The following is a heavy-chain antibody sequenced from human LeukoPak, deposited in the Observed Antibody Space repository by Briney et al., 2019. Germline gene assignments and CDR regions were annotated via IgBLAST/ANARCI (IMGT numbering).Heavy chain of an antibody. D-gene: IGHD2-15*01. J-gene: IGHJ3*02. CDR2: ISCSGSTI. CDR1: GFPFSDYY. Sequence: GGSLRLSCAASGFPFSDYYMSWIRQAPGKGLEWVSYISCSGSTIYYADSVKGRFTISRDNAKNSLYLQMNSLRAEDTAVYYCARDPVVPGAFDIWGQGTMVTVSS. CDR3: ARDPVVPGAFDI. V-gene: IGHV3-11*04.